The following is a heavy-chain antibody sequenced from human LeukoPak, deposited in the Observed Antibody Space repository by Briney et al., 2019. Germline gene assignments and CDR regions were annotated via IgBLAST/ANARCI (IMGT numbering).Heavy chain of an antibody. CDR1: GFTFSSYS. CDR2: ISSSSSSI. D-gene: IGHD5-24*01. J-gene: IGHJ6*02. Sequence: GGSLRLSCAASGFTFSSYSMNSVRQAPGRGLEWVSSISSSSSSIHHADSVKDRFTISRDNAKNSLYLQMNSLRAEDTDVYYCARVGQMATIRSYDYYGMDVWGQGTTVTVSS. V-gene: IGHV3-21*01. CDR3: ARVGQMATIRSYDYYGMDV.